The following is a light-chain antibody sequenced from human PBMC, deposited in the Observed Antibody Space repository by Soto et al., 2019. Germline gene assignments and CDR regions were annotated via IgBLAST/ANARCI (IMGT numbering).Light chain of an antibody. J-gene: IGLJ1*01. Sequence: LTQPSSASGFPGQSVTISCTGTSSDVGYYDYVSWYQQHPGKAPKLVIYEVTKRPSGVPDRVSASKSGNTASLTVSGLRAEDEADYYCSSYAGSNNFVFGSGTKVTVL. CDR1: SSDVGYYDY. CDR2: EVT. V-gene: IGLV2-8*01. CDR3: SSYAGSNNFV.